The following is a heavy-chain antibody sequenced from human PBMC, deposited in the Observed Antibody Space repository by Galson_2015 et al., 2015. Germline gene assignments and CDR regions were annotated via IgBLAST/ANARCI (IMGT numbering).Heavy chain of an antibody. CDR1: GGTFSSYA. V-gene: IGHV1-69*13. CDR3: ARKSKDIVATIYYYYYMDV. CDR2: IIPIFGTA. J-gene: IGHJ6*03. Sequence: SVKVSCKASGGTFSSYAISWVRQAPGQGLEWMGGIIPIFGTANYAQKFQGRVTITADESTSTAYMELSSLRSEDTAVYYCARKSKDIVATIYYYYYMDVWGKGTPVTVSS. D-gene: IGHD5-12*01.